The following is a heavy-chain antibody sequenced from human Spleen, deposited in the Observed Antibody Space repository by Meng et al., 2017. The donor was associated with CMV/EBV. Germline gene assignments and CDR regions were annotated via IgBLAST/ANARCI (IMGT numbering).Heavy chain of an antibody. V-gene: IGHV3-7*01. CDR3: ARESAAGTAYYYYGMDV. D-gene: IGHD6-13*01. J-gene: IGHJ6*02. CDR1: GFTFTYYW. CDR2: IKQDGNDK. Sequence: GESLKISCAASGFTFTYYWMTWVRQAPGKGLEWVANIKQDGNDKYYVDSVKGRFTISRDNAKNSLFLQMNSLRAEDTAVYYCARESAAGTAYYYYGMDVWGQGTTVTVSS.